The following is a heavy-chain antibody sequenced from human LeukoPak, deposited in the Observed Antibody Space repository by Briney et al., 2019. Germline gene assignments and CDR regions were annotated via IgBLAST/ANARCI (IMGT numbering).Heavy chain of an antibody. CDR3: ATSFLDQWLVSSGAFDI. J-gene: IGHJ3*02. V-gene: IGHV4-39*07. D-gene: IGHD6-19*01. CDR1: GGSISSSSYY. CDR2: IYYSGST. Sequence: SETLSLTCTVSGGSISSSSYYWGWIRQPPGKGLEWIGSIYYSGSTYYNPSLKSRVTISVDTSKNQFSLKLSSVTAADTAVYYCATSFLDQWLVSSGAFDIWGQGTMVTVSS.